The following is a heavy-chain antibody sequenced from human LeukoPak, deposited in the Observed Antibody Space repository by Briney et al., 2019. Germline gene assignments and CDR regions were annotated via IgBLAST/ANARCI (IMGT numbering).Heavy chain of an antibody. J-gene: IGHJ4*02. CDR2: ISGGAGST. V-gene: IGHV3-23*01. CDR1: GFTFSSYA. Sequence: GGSLRLSCAASGFTFSSYAMSWVRQAPGKGLEWVSAISGGAGSTYYADSVKGRFTISRHNSKNTLYLQMNSLRAEDTAVYYCASDGSDTAMVNWGQGTLVTVSS. CDR3: ASDGSDTAMVN. D-gene: IGHD5-18*01.